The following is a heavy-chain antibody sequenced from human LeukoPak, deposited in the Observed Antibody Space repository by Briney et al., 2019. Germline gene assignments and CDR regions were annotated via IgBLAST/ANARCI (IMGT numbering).Heavy chain of an antibody. CDR2: ISYDGSDE. CDR3: AKVAQFLEWLLLGISNYYYMDV. D-gene: IGHD3-3*01. Sequence: PGGSLRLSCAASGFSFYSFAMHWVRQAPGKGLEWMAVISYDGSDESYSDSVKGRFTISRDNSKNTLYLQMNSLRAEDTAVYYCAKVAQFLEWLLLGISNYYYMDVWGKGTTVTVSS. V-gene: IGHV3-30*04. CDR1: GFSFYSFA. J-gene: IGHJ6*03.